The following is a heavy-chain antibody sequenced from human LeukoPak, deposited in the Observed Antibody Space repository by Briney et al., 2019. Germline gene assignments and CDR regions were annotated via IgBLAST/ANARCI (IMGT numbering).Heavy chain of an antibody. CDR3: ARDKYYDSSGYYSPGCLDY. D-gene: IGHD3-22*01. J-gene: IGHJ4*02. CDR2: IIPIFGTA. Sequence: SVKVSFKASGGTFSSYAISWVRQAPGQGLEWMGGIIPIFGTANYAQKFQGRVTITADESTSTAYMELSSLRSEDTAVYYCARDKYYDSSGYYSPGCLDYWGQGTLVTVSS. V-gene: IGHV1-69*01. CDR1: GGTFSSYA.